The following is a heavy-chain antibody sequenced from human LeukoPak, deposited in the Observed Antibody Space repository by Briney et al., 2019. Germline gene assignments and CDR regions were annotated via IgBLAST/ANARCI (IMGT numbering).Heavy chain of an antibody. V-gene: IGHV3-43*01. CDR2: ISWDGGST. CDR1: GFTFDDYT. D-gene: IGHD6-6*01. J-gene: IGHJ4*02. CDR3: AKGGYSTSSPPDY. Sequence: GGSLRLSCAASGFTFDDYTMHWVRQAPGKSLEWATLISWDGGSTFYADSVKGRFTISRDNSKNSLFLQMNSLRTDDTAFYYCAKGGYSTSSPPDYWGQGTLVTVSS.